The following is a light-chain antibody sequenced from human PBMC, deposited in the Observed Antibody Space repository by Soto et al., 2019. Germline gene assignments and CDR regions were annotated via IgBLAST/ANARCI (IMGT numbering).Light chain of an antibody. CDR1: QSINNY. CDR2: AAS. Sequence: DIQMTQSPSSLSASIGVRVTITCRASQSINNYVNWYQQKPGKAPKLLIYAASSLQSGVPSRFSGSGSGTEFTRTINGLQPEDFATCFCHQTYTTPQTFGQETNLDI. V-gene: IGKV1-39*01. J-gene: IGKJ2*01. CDR3: HQTYTTPQT.